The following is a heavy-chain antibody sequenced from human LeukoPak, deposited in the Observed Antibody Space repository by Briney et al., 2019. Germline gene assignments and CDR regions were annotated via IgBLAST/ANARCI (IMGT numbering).Heavy chain of an antibody. CDR1: GFTFSSCA. CDR2: IKSKTDGGTT. D-gene: IGHD6-13*01. CDR3: TTDSGSSWY. J-gene: IGHJ4*02. V-gene: IGHV3-15*01. Sequence: GGSLRLSCSASGFTFSSCAMSWVRQAPGKGLEWVGRIKSKTDGGTTDYAAPVKGRFTISRDDSKNTLYLQMNSLKTEDTAVYYCTTDSGSSWYWGQGTLVTVSS.